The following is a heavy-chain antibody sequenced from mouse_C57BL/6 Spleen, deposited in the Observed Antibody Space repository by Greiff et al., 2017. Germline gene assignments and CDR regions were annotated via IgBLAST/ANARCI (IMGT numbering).Heavy chain of an antibody. Sequence: EVKVVESEGGLVQPGSSMKLSCTASGFTFSDYYMAWVRQVPEKGLEWVAIINYDGSSSSYLDSLKSRFIISSDNAKNILYLQMSSRKSEDTATYDCAREGNYYGRPYWYFDVWGTGTTVTVSS. D-gene: IGHD1-1*01. CDR1: GFTFSDYY. CDR3: AREGNYYGRPYWYFDV. V-gene: IGHV5-16*01. CDR2: INYDGSSS. J-gene: IGHJ1*03.